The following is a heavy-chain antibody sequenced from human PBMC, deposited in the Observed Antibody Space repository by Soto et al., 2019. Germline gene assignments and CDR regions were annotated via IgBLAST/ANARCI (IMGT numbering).Heavy chain of an antibody. CDR2: IIPIVGTT. Sequence: QVQLVQSGAEVKKPGSSVKVSCKASGGTFSSFAISWVRQAPGQGREWMGGIIPIVGTTNYAQKFQGRVTITADESTSTAYMEVTTLRSEDTAVYYCARDRDHTYDYWGQGTLVTVSS. CDR3: ARDRDHTYDY. J-gene: IGHJ4*02. V-gene: IGHV1-69*01. CDR1: GGTFSSFA.